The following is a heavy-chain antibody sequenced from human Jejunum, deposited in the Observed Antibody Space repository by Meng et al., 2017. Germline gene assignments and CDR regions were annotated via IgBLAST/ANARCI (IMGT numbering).Heavy chain of an antibody. J-gene: IGHJ4*02. Sequence: EVQLLESGGGLVQPGGSRRLSCAASGFTLSNSDMSWVRQAPGKGLEWVSALSDSGATHYADSVEGRFTISRDNSKNTLYLQMNSLRDEDTARYYCAKKPPTSTVTTVFDYWGQGTLVTVSS. CDR3: AKKPPTSTVTTVFDY. CDR1: GFTLSNSD. D-gene: IGHD4-17*01. V-gene: IGHV3-23*01. CDR2: LSDSGAT.